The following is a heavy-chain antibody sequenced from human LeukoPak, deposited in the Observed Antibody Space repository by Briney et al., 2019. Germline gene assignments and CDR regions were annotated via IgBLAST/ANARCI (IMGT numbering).Heavy chain of an antibody. D-gene: IGHD6-6*01. V-gene: IGHV3-64*01. CDR3: ARDDHEYRSSLIDY. J-gene: IGHJ4*02. CDR2: ISSNGGST. Sequence: GGSLRLSCAASGFTFSSYAMHWVRQAPGKGLEYVSAISSNGGSTYYANSVKGGFTISRDNSKNTLYLQMGSLRAEDMAVYYCARDDHEYRSSLIDYWGQGTLVTVSS. CDR1: GFTFSSYA.